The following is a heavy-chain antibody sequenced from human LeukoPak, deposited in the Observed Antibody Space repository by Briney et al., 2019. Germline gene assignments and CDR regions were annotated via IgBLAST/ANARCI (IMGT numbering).Heavy chain of an antibody. D-gene: IGHD6-13*01. Sequence: GGSLRLSCTASGFTFSSYAMSWVRQAPGKGLEWVSGINRGGGFTKYADSVEGRFTVSRDNSKNTLYLQMNSLRAEDTAVYFCARVPGTAAGSHFYYFGMDVWGQGTTVTVSS. CDR2: INRGGGFT. CDR3: ARVPGTAAGSHFYYFGMDV. V-gene: IGHV3-23*01. CDR1: GFTFSSYA. J-gene: IGHJ6*02.